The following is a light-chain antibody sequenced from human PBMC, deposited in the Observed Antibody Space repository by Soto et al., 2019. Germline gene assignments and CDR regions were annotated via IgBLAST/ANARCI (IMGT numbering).Light chain of an antibody. CDR2: DVS. CDR1: SSDVGGYNY. Sequence: QSALTQPRSVSGSPGQSVTISCTGTSSDVGGYNYVSWYQQHPGKAPKLMIYDVSKWPSGVPDRFSGSKSGNTASLTISGLQAEDEADCYCCSYAGSYTYVFGTGTKLTVL. CDR3: CSYAGSYTYV. J-gene: IGLJ1*01. V-gene: IGLV2-11*01.